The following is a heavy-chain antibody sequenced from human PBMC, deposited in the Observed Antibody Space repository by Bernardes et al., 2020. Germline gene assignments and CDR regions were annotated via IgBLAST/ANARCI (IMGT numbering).Heavy chain of an antibody. CDR1: GFTFSSYG. CDR3: ARGLGIAAAGTEHYFDY. D-gene: IGHD6-13*01. V-gene: IGHV3-33*01. Sequence: GGSLRLSCAASGFTFSSYGMHWVRQAPGKGLEWVAVIWYDGSNKYYADSVKGRFTISRDNSKNTLYLQMNSLRAEDTAVYYCARGLGIAAAGTEHYFDYWGQGTLVTVSS. J-gene: IGHJ4*02. CDR2: IWYDGSNK.